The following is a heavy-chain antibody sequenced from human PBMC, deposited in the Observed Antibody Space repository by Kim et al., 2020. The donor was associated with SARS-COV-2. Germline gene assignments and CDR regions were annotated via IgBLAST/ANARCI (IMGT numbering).Heavy chain of an antibody. CDR3: ARGRRDYYDSSGYYWGVGL. J-gene: IGHJ4*02. Sequence: SVKVSCKASGGTFSSYAISWVRQAPGQGLEWMGGIIPIFGTANYAQKFQGRVTITADESTSTAYMELSSLRSEDTAVYYCARGRRDYYDSSGYYWGVGLWGQGTLVTVSS. D-gene: IGHD3-22*01. CDR1: GGTFSSYA. CDR2: IIPIFGTA. V-gene: IGHV1-69*13.